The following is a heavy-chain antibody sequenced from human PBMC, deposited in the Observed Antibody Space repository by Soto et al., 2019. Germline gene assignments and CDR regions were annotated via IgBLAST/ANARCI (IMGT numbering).Heavy chain of an antibody. J-gene: IGHJ6*02. CDR3: ARVTGRYYYGMDV. CDR2: IYYSGST. CDR1: GXSISSGGYY. V-gene: IGHV4-31*03. Sequence: LSETLSLTCTVSGXSISSGGYYWSWIRQHPGKGLEWIGYIYYSGSTYYNPSLKSRVTISVDTSKNQFSLKLSSVTAADTAVYYCARVTGRYYYGMDVWGQGTTVTV.